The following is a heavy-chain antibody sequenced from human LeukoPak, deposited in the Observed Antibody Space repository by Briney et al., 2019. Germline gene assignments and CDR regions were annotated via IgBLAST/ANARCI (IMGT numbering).Heavy chain of an antibody. CDR2: IYSAGRT. CDR3: VQTFHARGLGFLEWLLYRYAGFDY. CDR1: GFTATSKY. V-gene: IGHV3-53*01. J-gene: IGHJ4*02. D-gene: IGHD3-3*01. Sequence: GCLRLSCAAPGFTATSKYMSWVRPAPGKGREWGSVIYSAGRTYYADSVKGRFTISRDNSTSTLYLHMSSPRDADTAAYYCVQTFHARGLGFLEWLLYRYAGFDYWGQGSLGTVSS.